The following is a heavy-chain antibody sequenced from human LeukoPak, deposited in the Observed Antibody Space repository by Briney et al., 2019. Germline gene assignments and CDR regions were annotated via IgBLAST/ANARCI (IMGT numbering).Heavy chain of an antibody. CDR2: INPNSGGT. D-gene: IGHD6-13*01. J-gene: IGHJ4*02. Sequence: GASVKVSCKASGYTFTGYYLHWVRQAPGQGLEWMGWINPNSGGTNYAQKFQGRVTMTRDTSISTAYMELSRLRSDDTAVYYRARRARYSSSWYLLDYWGQGTLVTVSS. CDR3: ARRARYSSSWYLLDY. CDR1: GYTFTGYY. V-gene: IGHV1-2*02.